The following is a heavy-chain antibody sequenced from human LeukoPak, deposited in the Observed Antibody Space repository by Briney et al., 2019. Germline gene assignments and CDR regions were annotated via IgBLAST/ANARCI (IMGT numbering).Heavy chain of an antibody. V-gene: IGHV1-69*05. Sequence: ASVKVSCKASGGTFTSYAISWVRQAPGQGLEWRGGIIPIFGTANYAQKFQGRVTITTDDSTSTAYRELSSLRSEDTAVYYCANTLDYYDSSGYSNWGQGTLVTVSS. CDR2: IIPIFGTA. CDR1: GGTFTSYA. CDR3: ANTLDYYDSSGYSN. D-gene: IGHD3-22*01. J-gene: IGHJ4*02.